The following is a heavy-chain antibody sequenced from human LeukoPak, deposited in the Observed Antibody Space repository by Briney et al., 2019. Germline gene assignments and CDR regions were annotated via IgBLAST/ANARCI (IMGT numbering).Heavy chain of an antibody. J-gene: IGHJ3*02. D-gene: IGHD3-10*01. Sequence: GGSLRLSCAASGFTFSDYGMHWVRQAPGKGLEWVSVIWYDGSNKYYADSVKGRFTVSRDNSKNTLYLQMSSLRAEDTAVYYCAREQYGSDDALDIWGQGTLVSVSS. CDR3: AREQYGSDDALDI. CDR1: GFTFSDYG. CDR2: IWYDGSNK. V-gene: IGHV3-33*01.